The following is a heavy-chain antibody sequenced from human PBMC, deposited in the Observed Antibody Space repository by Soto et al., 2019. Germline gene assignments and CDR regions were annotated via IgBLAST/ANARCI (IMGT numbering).Heavy chain of an antibody. J-gene: IGHJ5*01. CDR2: MNPNSGNT. CDR3: ARVYGDYGDGNWFDS. CDR1: GYIFTSYE. V-gene: IGHV1-8*01. Sequence: QVQLVQSGAEVKKPGASVKVSCKASGYIFTSYEITWVRQATGQGLEWMGWMNPNSGNTDYAQKFQGRVTMTRSTSISTAYMELSSLRSEDTAVYYCARVYGDYGDGNWFDSWGQGTLVTVSS. D-gene: IGHD1-20*01.